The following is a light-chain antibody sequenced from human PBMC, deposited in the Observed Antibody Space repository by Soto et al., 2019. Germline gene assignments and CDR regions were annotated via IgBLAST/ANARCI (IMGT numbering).Light chain of an antibody. V-gene: IGLV6-57*04. J-gene: IGLJ2*01. CDR1: SGSIASNY. CDR2: EDN. CDR3: QSYDSSNQIVV. Sequence: NFMLTQPHSVSESPGKTVTISCTRSSGSIASNYVQWYQQRPGSAPTTVIYEDNQRPSGVPDRFSGSIDSSSNSASLTISGLKTEEEADYYCQSYDSSNQIVVFGGGTKLTVL.